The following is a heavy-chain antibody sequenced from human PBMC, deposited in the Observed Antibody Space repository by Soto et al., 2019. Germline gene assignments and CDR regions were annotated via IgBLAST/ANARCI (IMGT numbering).Heavy chain of an antibody. CDR1: GFTFSSYS. CDR2: ISSSSGTK. J-gene: IGHJ4*02. CDR3: AALPVAGRDVDY. D-gene: IGHD6-19*01. Sequence: DVQLVESGGGSVQPGGSLSLSCVASGFTFSSYSMNWVRQAPGKGLEWVSYISSSSGTKYYADSVEGRFTTSRDNAKNSLHLQMNNLRAEDTAIYYCAALPVAGRDVDYWGQGTLVTVSS. V-gene: IGHV3-48*01.